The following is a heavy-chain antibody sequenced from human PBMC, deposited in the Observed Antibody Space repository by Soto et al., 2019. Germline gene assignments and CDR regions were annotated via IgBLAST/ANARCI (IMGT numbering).Heavy chain of an antibody. CDR3: ARARGHSWYNWFDP. V-gene: IGHV1-69*01. CDR2: IVPLYGTT. J-gene: IGHJ5*02. Sequence: QAQLVQSGAELKKPGSSVKVSCKASGGNFSSYAISWLRQAPGQGLEWMGGIVPLYGTTNYAQKFKGRLMITADESTTTAYMELSSLRFEDTAVYYCARARGHSWYNWFDPWGQGSPVTVSS. CDR1: GGNFSSYA. D-gene: IGHD6-13*01.